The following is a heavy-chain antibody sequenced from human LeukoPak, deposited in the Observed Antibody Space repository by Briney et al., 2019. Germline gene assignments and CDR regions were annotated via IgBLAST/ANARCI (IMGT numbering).Heavy chain of an antibody. D-gene: IGHD3-22*01. V-gene: IGHV3-48*03. CDR1: GFTFRSYE. J-gene: IGHJ4*02. Sequence: GGSLRLSCAASGFTFRSYEMNWVRQAPGKGLEWVSYITSSGSTIYYADSVKGRFTISRDNAKNSLYLQMNSLRAEDTAVYYCARANCYDISGYDYWGQGTLVTVSS. CDR3: ARANCYDISGYDY. CDR2: ITSSGSTI.